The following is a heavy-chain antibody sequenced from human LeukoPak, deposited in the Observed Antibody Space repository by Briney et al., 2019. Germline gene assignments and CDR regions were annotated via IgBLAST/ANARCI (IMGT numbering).Heavy chain of an antibody. J-gene: IGHJ4*02. D-gene: IGHD5-24*01. CDR2: FLYGGNS. CDR3: ARDRRDGYNSDFDY. CDR1: SASISSRSSF. Sequence: SETLSLTCTVSSASISSRSSFWAWMRQPPGKGLEWIGGFLYGGNSYYNPSLNSRVTISVDTSKNQFSLKLNSVTAADTAVYYCARDRRDGYNSDFDYWGQGTLVTVSS. V-gene: IGHV4-39*07.